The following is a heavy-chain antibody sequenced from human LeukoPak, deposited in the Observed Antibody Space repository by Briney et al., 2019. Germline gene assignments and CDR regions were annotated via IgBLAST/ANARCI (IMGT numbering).Heavy chain of an antibody. CDR3: ARGVISGYYSVYYFDY. D-gene: IGHD3-22*01. CDR1: GVSISNYY. CDR2: IYSSGST. Sequence: PSETLSLTCTVSGVSISNYYWSWIRQPAGKGLEWIGRIYSSGSTNYNPSLKSRVTMSVDTSKNQFSLKLTSVTAVDTAVYYCARGVISGYYSVYYFDYWGQGTLVTVSS. V-gene: IGHV4-4*07. J-gene: IGHJ4*02.